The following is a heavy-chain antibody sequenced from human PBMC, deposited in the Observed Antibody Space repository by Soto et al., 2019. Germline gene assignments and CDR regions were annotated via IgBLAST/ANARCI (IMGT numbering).Heavy chain of an antibody. CDR2: IYHSGST. Sequence: SETLSLTGTVSGGSISSGGYYWSWIRQHPGKGLEWIGYIYHSGSTYYNPSLKSRVTISVDGSKNQFSLNLTSVTAADTAVYYCGGQLSAGGWFDPWGQGTLVTVSS. CDR1: GGSISSGGYY. D-gene: IGHD1-26*01. CDR3: GGQLSAGGWFDP. V-gene: IGHV4-30-2*01. J-gene: IGHJ5*02.